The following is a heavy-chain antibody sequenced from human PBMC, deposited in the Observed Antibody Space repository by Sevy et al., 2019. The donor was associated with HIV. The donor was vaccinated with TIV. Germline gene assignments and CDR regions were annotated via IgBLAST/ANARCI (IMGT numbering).Heavy chain of an antibody. CDR3: AKMQAGSYNYYGMDV. CDR2: IAFDGSDK. J-gene: IGHJ6*02. Sequence: EGSLRLSCAASGFIFSTDGIHWVRQAPGKELEWVAVIAFDGSDKYYADSVRGRFTISRDNSKNTLYLQMNSLRVEDTAIYYCAKMQAGSYNYYGMDVWGQGTTVTVSS. D-gene: IGHD6-19*01. V-gene: IGHV3-30*18. CDR1: GFIFSTDG.